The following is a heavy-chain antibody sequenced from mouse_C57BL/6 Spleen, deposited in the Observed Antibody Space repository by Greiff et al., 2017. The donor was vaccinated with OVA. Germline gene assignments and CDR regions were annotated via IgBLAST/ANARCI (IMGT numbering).Heavy chain of an antibody. D-gene: IGHD2-12*01. CDR1: GYAFSSSW. CDR3: ARYEATGVGGDYAMDY. Sequence: VQLQQSGPELVKPGASVKISCKASGYAFSSSWMTWVKQRPGKGLEWIGRIYPGDGDTNYNGKFKGKATLTAEKSSSTAYMQLSSRTSEDAAVYCGARYEATGVGGDYAMDYWGQGTSVTVAS. V-gene: IGHV1-82*01. CDR2: IYPGDGDT. J-gene: IGHJ4*01.